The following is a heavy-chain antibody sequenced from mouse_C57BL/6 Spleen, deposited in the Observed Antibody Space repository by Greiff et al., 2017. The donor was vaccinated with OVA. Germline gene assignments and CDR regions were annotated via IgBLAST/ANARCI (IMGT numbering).Heavy chain of an antibody. J-gene: IGHJ2*01. CDR1: GSTFSDYY. CDR3: ARDCGYGSSLFDD. D-gene: IGHD1-1*01. V-gene: IGHV5-16*01. CDR2: INSDGSST. Sequence: EVKLVESEGGLVQPGSSMKLSCTASGSTFSDYYMAWVRQVPGKGLEWVANINSDGSSTYYLDYFKSRFIISRDNSKNILYQQMSSLKYEYTATYYCARDCGYGSSLFDDWGKGTTLTVSS.